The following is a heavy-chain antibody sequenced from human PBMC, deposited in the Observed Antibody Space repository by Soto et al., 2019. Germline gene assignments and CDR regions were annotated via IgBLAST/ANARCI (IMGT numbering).Heavy chain of an antibody. V-gene: IGHV4-39*01. CDR1: GASMTSSIYY. CDR3: ARQSYFDGAGYYLGWFDP. Sequence: SETLSLTCSVSGASMTSSIYYWAWIRQAPGKGLEWIGSLNYGGTTYHSPSLEGRVTMSVDTSKKEFSLNVISVTAADTAIYYCARQSYFDGAGYYLGWFDPWAREPWSPSPQ. D-gene: IGHD3-22*01. CDR2: LNYGGTT. J-gene: IGHJ5*02.